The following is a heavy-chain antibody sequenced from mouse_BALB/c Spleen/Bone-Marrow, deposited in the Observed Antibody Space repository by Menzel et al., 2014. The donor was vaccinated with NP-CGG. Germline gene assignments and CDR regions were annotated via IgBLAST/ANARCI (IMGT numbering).Heavy chain of an antibody. J-gene: IGHJ3*01. V-gene: IGHV1S41*01. CDR3: AREDMSFSTSASFAF. D-gene: IGHD2-1*01. Sequence: DLVKPGASVKLSCKASGYTFTSYWINWIKQRPGQGLEWIGRIAPGSGSTYYNEMFKGKATLTVDTSSSTAYIQLSSLSSEDSAVYFCAREDMSFSTSASFAFWRQGTLVTVSA. CDR2: IAPGSGST. CDR1: GYTFTSYW.